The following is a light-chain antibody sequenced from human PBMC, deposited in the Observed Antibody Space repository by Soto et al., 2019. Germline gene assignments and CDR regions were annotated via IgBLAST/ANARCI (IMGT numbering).Light chain of an antibody. CDR2: GSS. V-gene: IGKV3-20*01. Sequence: EIVLTQSPGTLSLSPGERATLSCRASQSVSSSYLAWYQQKPGQAPRLLIYGSSSRATGLPARFSCRGSGTVFSLTIRRLQHDDAALYCCQQCGSPTLTFGQGTKVDIK. CDR1: QSVSSSY. J-gene: IGKJ1*01. CDR3: QQCGSPTLT.